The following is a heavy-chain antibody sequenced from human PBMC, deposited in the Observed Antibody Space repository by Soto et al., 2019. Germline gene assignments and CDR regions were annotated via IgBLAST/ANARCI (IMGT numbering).Heavy chain of an antibody. CDR3: ARDYYGMDV. CDR2: TYQSGRA. J-gene: IGHJ6*02. V-gene: IGHV4-30-2*06. CDR1: GGSISSGGYS. Sequence: MSLTCTVSGGSISSGGYSWPWIRQSPGKGLEWIGYTYQSGRAYYNPSLKSRVTISVDRSKNQFSLNLTSVTAADTAVYYCARDYYGMDVWGQGTTVTVSS.